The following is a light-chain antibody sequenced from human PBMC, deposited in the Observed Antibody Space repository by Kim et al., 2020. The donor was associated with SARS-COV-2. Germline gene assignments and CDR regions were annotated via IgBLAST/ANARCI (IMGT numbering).Light chain of an antibody. CDR1: ENINKW. CDR3: QQDNAFPLT. Sequence: ASVGDRVTITCRASENINKWLVWYQQKPGKAPKVLIYMASSLESGVPSRFSGSGSGTGFSLTISSLQPDDFATYYCQQDNAFPLTFGGGTKVDIK. V-gene: IGKV1-5*03. J-gene: IGKJ4*01. CDR2: MAS.